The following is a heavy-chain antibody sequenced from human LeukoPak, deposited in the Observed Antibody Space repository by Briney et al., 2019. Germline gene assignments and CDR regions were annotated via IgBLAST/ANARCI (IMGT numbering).Heavy chain of an antibody. J-gene: IGHJ6*03. Sequence: ASVKVSCKASGYTFTGYYMHWVRQAPGQGLEWMGWINPNSGGTNYAQKFQGRVTMTRDTSISTAYMELSRLRSDDTAVYYCASGYSSSWSYYYYYYMDVWGKGTTVTVSS. CDR1: GYTFTGYY. CDR2: INPNSGGT. D-gene: IGHD6-13*01. V-gene: IGHV1-2*02. CDR3: ASGYSSSWSYYYYYYMDV.